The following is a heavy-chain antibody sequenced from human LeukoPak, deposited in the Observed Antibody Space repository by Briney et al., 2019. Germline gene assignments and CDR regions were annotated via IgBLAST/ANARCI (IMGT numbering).Heavy chain of an antibody. CDR1: GFSFSTYV. CDR3: AKDFGDNSGWYFDY. CDR2: IAHDESQK. D-gene: IGHD6-19*01. V-gene: IGHV3-30*18. Sequence: GGSLRLSCAASGFSFSTYVMHWVRQAPGKGLEWVAVIAHDESQKYYADSVNGRFTISRDNSNNALYLQMNSLRAGDTAVYYCAKDFGDNSGWYFDYWGQGTLVTVSS. J-gene: IGHJ4*02.